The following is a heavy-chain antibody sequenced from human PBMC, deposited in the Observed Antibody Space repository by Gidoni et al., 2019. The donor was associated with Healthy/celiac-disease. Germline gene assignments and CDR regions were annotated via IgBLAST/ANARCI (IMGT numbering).Heavy chain of an antibody. V-gene: IGHV4-61*02. D-gene: IGHD3-3*01. CDR3: ARAAGPYDFWSGYYHNWFDP. CDR1: GGSISSGSYY. Sequence: QVQLQESGPGLVKPSQTLSLTCTVSGGSISSGSYYWSWIRQPAGKGLEWIGRIYTSGSTNYNPSLKSRVTISVDTSKNQFSLKLSSVTAADTAVYYCARAAGPYDFWSGYYHNWFDPWGQGTLVTVSS. CDR2: IYTSGST. J-gene: IGHJ5*02.